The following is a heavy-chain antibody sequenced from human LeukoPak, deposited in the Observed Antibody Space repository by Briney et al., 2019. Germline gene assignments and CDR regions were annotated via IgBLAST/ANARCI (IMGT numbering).Heavy chain of an antibody. CDR1: GSSINSADY. V-gene: IGHV4-38-2*02. CDR2: IFHSGRA. CDR3: ARHSYSGSYL. D-gene: IGHD1-26*01. Sequence: PSETLSLTCTVSGSSINSADYWGWIRQPPGKGLEYIGSIFHSGRAYYNPSLKSRVTISVDTSKNQFSLKLSSVTAADTAVYYCARHSYSGSYLWGQGTLVTVSS. J-gene: IGHJ5*02.